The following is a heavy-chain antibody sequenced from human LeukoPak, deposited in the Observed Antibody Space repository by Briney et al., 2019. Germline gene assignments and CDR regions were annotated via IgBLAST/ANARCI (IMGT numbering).Heavy chain of an antibody. CDR2: ISGSGGST. D-gene: IGHD3-3*01. J-gene: IGHJ4*02. Sequence: GRSLRLSCAASGFTFDDYAMSWVRQAPGKGLEWVSTISGSGGSTYYADSVKGRFTISRDNSKNTLYLQMNSLRAEDTAVYYSAKLPYYDFWSGPDYWGQGTLVTVSS. CDR1: GFTFDDYA. CDR3: AKLPYYDFWSGPDY. V-gene: IGHV3-23*01.